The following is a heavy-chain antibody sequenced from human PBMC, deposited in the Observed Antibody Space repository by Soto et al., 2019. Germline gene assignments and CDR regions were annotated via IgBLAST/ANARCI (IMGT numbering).Heavy chain of an antibody. CDR3: AKDPSWAPRGIDY. D-gene: IGHD3-10*01. Sequence: HPGGSLRLSCAASGFTFSSYAMSWVRQAPGKGLEWVSAISGSGGSTYYADSVKGRFTISRDNSKNTLYLQMNSLRAEDTAVYYCAKDPSWAPRGIDYWGQGTLVTVSS. J-gene: IGHJ4*02. CDR1: GFTFSSYA. CDR2: ISGSGGST. V-gene: IGHV3-23*01.